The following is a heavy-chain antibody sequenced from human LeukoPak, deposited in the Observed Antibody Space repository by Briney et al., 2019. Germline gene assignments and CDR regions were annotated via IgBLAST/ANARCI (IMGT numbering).Heavy chain of an antibody. CDR3: ARGLYYMDV. J-gene: IGHJ6*03. V-gene: IGHV3-48*01. CDR2: ISGSTNVI. CDR1: GFTFSTRT. Sequence: GGSLRLSCAASGFTFSTRTMAWVRQAPGKGLEWLSYISGSTNVIYYADSVKGRFTISRDNAKDSLYLHMNSLKAEDTAVYYCARGLYYMDVWGKGTTVTVSS.